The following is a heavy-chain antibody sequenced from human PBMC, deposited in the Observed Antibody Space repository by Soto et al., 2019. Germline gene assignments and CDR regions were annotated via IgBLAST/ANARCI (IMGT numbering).Heavy chain of an antibody. V-gene: IGHV3-23*01. CDR2: ISASGGST. CDR3: ARDGGEIAVAGSFDY. Sequence: GGSLRLSCAASGSTFSRYAMNWVRQAPGKGLEWVSGISASGGSTYYADFVKGRITISRDNPKSTLYLQMNSLRAEDTAVYYCARDGGEIAVAGSFDYWGQGTLVTVSS. J-gene: IGHJ4*02. D-gene: IGHD6-19*01. CDR1: GSTFSRYA.